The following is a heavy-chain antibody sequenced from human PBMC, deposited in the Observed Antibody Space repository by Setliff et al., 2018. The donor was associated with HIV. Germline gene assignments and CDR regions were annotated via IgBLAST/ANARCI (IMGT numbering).Heavy chain of an antibody. J-gene: IGHJ3*02. V-gene: IGHV5-51*01. CDR3: AKGGGLSFRYHDWFVKI. CDR2: IYPGDSDT. CDR1: GYNFTIYW. Sequence: PGESLKISCKGSGYNFTIYWIGWVRQMPGKGLEWMGIIYPGDSDTRYSPSFQGQVTISADKSINTAFLQWSGLRASDTAMYYCAKGGGLSFRYHDWFVKIWGQGTLVTVSS. D-gene: IGHD3-9*01.